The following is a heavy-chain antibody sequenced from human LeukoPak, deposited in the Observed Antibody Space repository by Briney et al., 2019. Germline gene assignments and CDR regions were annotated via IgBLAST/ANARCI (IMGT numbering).Heavy chain of an antibody. CDR2: INPNSGGT. CDR3: ARVPYDFWSGYSFDY. J-gene: IGHJ4*02. D-gene: IGHD3-3*01. V-gene: IGHV1-2*02. CDR1: GYTLTGYY. Sequence: GASVKVSCKASGYTLTGYYMHWVRQAPGQGLEWMGWINPNSGGTNYAQKFQGRVTMTRDTSISTAYMELSRLRSDDTAVYYCARVPYDFWSGYSFDYWGQGTLVTVSS.